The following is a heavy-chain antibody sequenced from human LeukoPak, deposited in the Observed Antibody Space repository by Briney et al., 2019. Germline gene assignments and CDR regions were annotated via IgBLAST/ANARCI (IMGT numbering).Heavy chain of an antibody. CDR3: ASQFLLPFDY. CDR1: GDTFCSYA. D-gene: IGHD3-22*01. CDR2: TIPILGIA. V-gene: IGHV1-69*04. J-gene: IGHJ4*02. Sequence: SVKVSCKAPGDTFCSYAISWVRQAHGQGLEWMGRTIPILGIAKYAQKFQGRLTITADTSTSTAYMQLTNLRSDDTAVYYCASQFLLPFDYWGRGTLVTVSS.